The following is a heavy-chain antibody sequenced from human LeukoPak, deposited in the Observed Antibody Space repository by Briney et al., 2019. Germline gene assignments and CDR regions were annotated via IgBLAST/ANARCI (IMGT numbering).Heavy chain of an antibody. CDR1: GFTFSSYA. CDR3: TRDLARGGVGAFDY. J-gene: IGHJ4*02. Sequence: PGGSLRLSCAASGFTFSSYAMSWVRQAPGKGLEWVGFIRSKAYGGTTEYAASVKGRFTISRDDSKSIAYLQMNSLKTEDTAVYYCTRDLARGGVGAFDYWGQGTLVTVSS. CDR2: IRSKAYGGTT. D-gene: IGHD4/OR15-4a*01. V-gene: IGHV3-49*04.